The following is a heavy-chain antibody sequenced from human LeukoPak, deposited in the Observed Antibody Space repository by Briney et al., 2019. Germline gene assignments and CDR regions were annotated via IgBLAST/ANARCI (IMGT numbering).Heavy chain of an antibody. J-gene: IGHJ4*02. CDR1: GFIFVSSG. D-gene: IGHD6-6*01. V-gene: IGHV3-30*02. Sequence: GGSLRLSCVASGFIFVSSGMHWVRQAPGKGLEWVAFIQYDGSDKYYADSVKGRFTISRDNSKNTLYPQMNSLRPEDTAVYSCANDYISSSYFEYWGQGTPVTVSS. CDR2: IQYDGSDK. CDR3: ANDYISSSYFEY.